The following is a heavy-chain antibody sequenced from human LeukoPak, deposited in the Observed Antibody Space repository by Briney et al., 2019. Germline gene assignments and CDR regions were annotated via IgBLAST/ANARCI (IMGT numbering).Heavy chain of an antibody. D-gene: IGHD3-10*01. Sequence: GASVKVSCKASGYTFTGYYMHWVRQAPGQGLEWMGRINPNSGGTNYAQKFQGRVTMTRDTSISTAYMELSSLKASDTAMYYCARYGSGSYPYYFDYWGQGTLVTVSS. J-gene: IGHJ4*02. CDR3: ARYGSGSYPYYFDY. CDR2: INPNSGGT. V-gene: IGHV1-2*06. CDR1: GYTFTGYY.